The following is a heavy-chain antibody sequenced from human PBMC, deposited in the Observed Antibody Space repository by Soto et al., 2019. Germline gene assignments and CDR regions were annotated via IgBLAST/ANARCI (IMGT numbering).Heavy chain of an antibody. CDR3: SRLNGYFFSTNCHRHYGIDV. V-gene: IGHV4-39*01. D-gene: IGHD2-2*03. CDR1: GGSVSSNSYS. J-gene: IGHJ6*02. Sequence: PSETLSLTCTVSGGSVSSNSYSWGWIRQSPGKGLEWIGTIYSSENTYYNPSLLSRVTISVDTSKNEFSLRLSSVTAADTAVYYCSRLNGYFFSTNCHRHYGIDVWGQGTTVTVSS. CDR2: IYSSENT.